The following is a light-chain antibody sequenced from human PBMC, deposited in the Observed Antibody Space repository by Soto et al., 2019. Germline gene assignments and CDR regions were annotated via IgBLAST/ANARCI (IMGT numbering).Light chain of an antibody. CDR3: HQYNGYSWA. J-gene: IGKJ1*01. Sequence: DIQMTQSPSTLSASVGDRVTITCRASQSLNDWLAWFQQKPGKAPNLLIYKVSNLESGVPSRFSGSGSGTEFTLTISSLQPDDFATYYCHQYNGYSWAFGQGTKVEIK. CDR1: QSLNDW. CDR2: KVS. V-gene: IGKV1-5*03.